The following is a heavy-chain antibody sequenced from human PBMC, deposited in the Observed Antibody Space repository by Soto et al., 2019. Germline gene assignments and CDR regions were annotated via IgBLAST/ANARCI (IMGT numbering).Heavy chain of an antibody. V-gene: IGHV4-4*07. CDR2: IYTSGST. J-gene: IGHJ5*02. CDR1: GGSISSYY. Sequence: QVQLQESGPGLVKPSETLSLTCTVSGGSISSYYWSWIRQPAGKGLEWIGRIYTSGSTNYNPSLKGRVTMSVDTSKSQFALKLSSVTAADTAVYYCARADSSGANGGGNWFDPWGQGTLVTVSS. D-gene: IGHD6-19*01. CDR3: ARADSSGANGGGNWFDP.